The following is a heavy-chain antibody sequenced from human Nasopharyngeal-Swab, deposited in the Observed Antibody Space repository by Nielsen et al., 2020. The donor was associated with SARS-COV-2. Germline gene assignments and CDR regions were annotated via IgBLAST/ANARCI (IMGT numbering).Heavy chain of an antibody. Sequence: VRQMPGKGLEWIGEINHSGSTNYNPSLKSRVTISVDTSRNQFSLKLSSVTAADTAVYYCARPTTLGYYYGMDVWGQGTMVTVSS. CDR2: INHSGST. D-gene: IGHD1-14*01. CDR3: ARPTTLGYYYGMDV. J-gene: IGHJ6*02. V-gene: IGHV4-34*01.